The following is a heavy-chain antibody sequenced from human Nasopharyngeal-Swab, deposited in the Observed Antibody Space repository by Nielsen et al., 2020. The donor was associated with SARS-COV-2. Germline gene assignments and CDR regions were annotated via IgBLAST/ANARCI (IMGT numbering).Heavy chain of an antibody. J-gene: IGHJ3*02. CDR3: ARDPRGDDAFDI. D-gene: IGHD3-10*01. Sequence: ASVKVSCKASGYTSTSYAMHWVRQAPGQRLEWMGWINAGNGNTKYSQKFQGRVTITRDTSASTAYMELSSLRSEDTAVYYCARDPRGDDAFDIWGQGTMVTVSS. CDR2: INAGNGNT. V-gene: IGHV1-3*01. CDR1: GYTSTSYA.